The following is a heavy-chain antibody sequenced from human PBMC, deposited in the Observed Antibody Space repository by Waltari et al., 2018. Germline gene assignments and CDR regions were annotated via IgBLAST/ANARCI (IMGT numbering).Heavy chain of an antibody. Sequence: QVQLVQSGAAVKKPGSSVQVSCTASGGTFSSYAISWVRQAPGQGLEWMGGIIPIFGTANYAQKFQGRVTITTDESTSTAYMELSSLRSEDTAVYYCARTPVAGTSYYGMDVWGQGTTVTVSS. CDR3: ARTPVAGTSYYGMDV. D-gene: IGHD6-19*01. CDR2: IIPIFGTA. CDR1: GGTFSSYA. J-gene: IGHJ6*02. V-gene: IGHV1-69*05.